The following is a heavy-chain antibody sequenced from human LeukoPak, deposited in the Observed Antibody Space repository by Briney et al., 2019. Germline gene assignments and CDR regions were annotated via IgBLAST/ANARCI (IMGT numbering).Heavy chain of an antibody. V-gene: IGHV1-69*13. CDR3: ASHSLGYCSSTGCGGFYYYYYMDV. Sequence: SVKVSCKASGGTFSSYAISWVRQAPGQGLEWMGGIIPIFGTANYAQKFQGRVTITADESTSTAYMELSSLRSEDTAVYYCASHSLGYCSSTGCGGFYYYYYMDVWGKGTTVTISS. CDR2: IIPIFGTA. J-gene: IGHJ6*03. CDR1: GGTFSSYA. D-gene: IGHD2-2*01.